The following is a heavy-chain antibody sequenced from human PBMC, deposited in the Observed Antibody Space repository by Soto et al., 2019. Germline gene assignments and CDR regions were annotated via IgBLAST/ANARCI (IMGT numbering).Heavy chain of an antibody. Sequence: QLQLQESGSGLVKPSQTLSPTCAVSGGSISSGGYSWSWIRQPPGKGLEWIGYIYHSGSTYYNPSLKSRVTISVDRSKNQFYLKLSSVTAADTAVYYCARENNVLPGGYFDYWGQGTLVTVSS. D-gene: IGHD3-10*01. CDR3: ARENNVLPGGYFDY. J-gene: IGHJ4*02. V-gene: IGHV4-30-2*01. CDR2: IYHSGST. CDR1: GGSISSGGYS.